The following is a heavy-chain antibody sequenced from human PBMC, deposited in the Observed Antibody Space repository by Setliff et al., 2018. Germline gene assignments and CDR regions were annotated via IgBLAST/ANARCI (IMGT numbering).Heavy chain of an antibody. D-gene: IGHD2-2*01. CDR3: AKGYCSSTSCYVDY. CDR1: GGSFSGYY. Sequence: ETLSLTCAVYGGSFSGYYWSWIRQAPGKGLEWVANIKQDGSEKYYVDSVKGRFTISRDNAKNSLYLQMNSLRAEDTAVYYCAKGYCSSTSCYVDYWGQGTLVTAPQ. J-gene: IGHJ4*02. CDR2: IKQDGSEK. V-gene: IGHV3-7*01.